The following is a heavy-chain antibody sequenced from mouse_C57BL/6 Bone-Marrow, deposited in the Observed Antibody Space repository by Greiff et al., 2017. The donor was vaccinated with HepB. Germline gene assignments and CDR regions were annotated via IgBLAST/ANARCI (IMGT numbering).Heavy chain of an antibody. Sequence: QVQLQQPGAELVRPGSSVKLSCKASGYTFTSYWMDWVKQRPGQGLEWIGNIYPSDSETHYNQKFKDKATLTVDKSSSTAYMQLSSLTSEDSAVYYCARGTTVVAEFDYWGQGTTLTVSS. D-gene: IGHD1-1*01. J-gene: IGHJ2*01. CDR3: ARGTTVVAEFDY. V-gene: IGHV1-61*01. CDR2: IYPSDSET. CDR1: GYTFTSYW.